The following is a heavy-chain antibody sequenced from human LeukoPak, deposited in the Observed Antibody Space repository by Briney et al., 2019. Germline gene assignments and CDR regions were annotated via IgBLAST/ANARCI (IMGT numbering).Heavy chain of an antibody. D-gene: IGHD3-22*01. CDR1: GFIFTNYF. Sequence: GGSLRLSCAASGFIFTNYFMSWVRQAPGKGLEWVSVIYSGGRTFYADSVKGRFTISRDNSKSTLYLQMNSLRAEDTAVYYCAIYDSSGYYNYWGQGTLVTVSS. V-gene: IGHV3-53*01. CDR2: IYSGGRT. CDR3: AIYDSSGYYNY. J-gene: IGHJ4*02.